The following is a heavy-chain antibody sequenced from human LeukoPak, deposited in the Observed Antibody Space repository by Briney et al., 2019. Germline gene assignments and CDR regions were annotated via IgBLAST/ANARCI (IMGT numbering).Heavy chain of an antibody. CDR1: GFIFSAYA. CDR3: AKGLRLDLGELSTFDY. D-gene: IGHD3-16*02. CDR2: ISYDGSFK. V-gene: IGHV3-30*18. J-gene: IGHJ4*02. Sequence: GRSLRLSCAASGFIFSAYAMHRVRQSPDEGLEWVASISYDGSFKYYVDSVKGRFTISRDNSKNTLYLQMNSLRPEDTAVYYCAKGLRLDLGELSTFDYWGQGTLVTVSS.